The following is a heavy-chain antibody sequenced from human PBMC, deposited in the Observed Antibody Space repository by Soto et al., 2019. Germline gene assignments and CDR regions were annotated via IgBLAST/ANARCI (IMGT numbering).Heavy chain of an antibody. D-gene: IGHD6-19*01. CDR1: GDSVSSPYY. CDR2: VFPTGTT. CDR3: ARSAGWYAVHS. J-gene: IGHJ4*02. V-gene: IGHV4-4*02. Sequence: QVQLQESGPGLVKPSGTLSLTCAVSGDSVSSPYYWCWVRQPPGKGLEWIGEVFPTGTTSYNPSPRSRVTISMEKSITQFSLDLSSVTAADTAVYYCARSAGWYAVHSWGPGTLVIVSS.